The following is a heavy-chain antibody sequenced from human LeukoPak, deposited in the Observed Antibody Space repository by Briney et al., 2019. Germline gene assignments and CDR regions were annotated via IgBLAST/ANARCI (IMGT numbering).Heavy chain of an antibody. CDR1: GFTVSSNY. Sequence: GGSLRLSCAASGFTVSSNYMSWVRQAPGKGLEWVSAISGSGGSTYYADSVKGRFTISRDNSKNTLYLQMNSLRAEDTAVYYCAKEGHDYVWGSYRPGYFDYWGQGTLVTVSS. D-gene: IGHD3-16*02. V-gene: IGHV3-23*01. J-gene: IGHJ4*02. CDR3: AKEGHDYVWGSYRPGYFDY. CDR2: ISGSGGST.